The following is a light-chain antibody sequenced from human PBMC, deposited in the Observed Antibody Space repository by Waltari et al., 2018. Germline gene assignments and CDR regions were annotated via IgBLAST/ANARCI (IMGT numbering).Light chain of an antibody. CDR3: AAWGGSLNGYV. V-gene: IGLV1-44*01. CDR2: SNN. J-gene: IGLJ1*01. CDR1: SPNLGRSI. Sequence: QSVLTQPPSASGTPGQRVTIPCSASSPNLGRSIGTWYRQLPGTAPNLLINSNNDRPSGVPDRFSGSKSGTSASLAISGLQSEDEADYYCAAWGGSLNGYVFGTGTKVTVL.